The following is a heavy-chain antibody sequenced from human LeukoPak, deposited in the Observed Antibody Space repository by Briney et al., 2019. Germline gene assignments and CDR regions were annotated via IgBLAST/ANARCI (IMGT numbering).Heavy chain of an antibody. CDR3: AIASRYDSSGFYGY. CDR2: ISYDGRNK. V-gene: IGHV3-30*03. CDR1: GFTFSNYG. Sequence: GGSLRLSCAASGFTFSNYGMHWVRQAPGKGLEWVSVISYDGRNKYYADSVKGRLTISRDNSENTLYLQMNSLRAEDTAVYYCAIASRYDSSGFYGYWGQGTLVTVSS. J-gene: IGHJ4*02. D-gene: IGHD3-22*01.